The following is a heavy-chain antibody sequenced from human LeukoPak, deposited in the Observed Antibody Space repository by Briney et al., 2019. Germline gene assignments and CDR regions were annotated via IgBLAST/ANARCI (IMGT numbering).Heavy chain of an antibody. Sequence: ASVKVSCKASGYTFTSYYMHWVRQAPGQGLEWMGIINPSGGSTSYAQKFQGRVTMTRDTSTSTVYMELSSLRSEDTAVYYCATSRDDCSSTSCSNTPSQWTRTWPFDPWGQGTLVTASS. J-gene: IGHJ5*02. CDR1: GYTFTSYY. V-gene: IGHV1-46*01. CDR2: INPSGGST. CDR3: ATSRDDCSSTSCSNTPSQWTRTWPFDP. D-gene: IGHD2-2*01.